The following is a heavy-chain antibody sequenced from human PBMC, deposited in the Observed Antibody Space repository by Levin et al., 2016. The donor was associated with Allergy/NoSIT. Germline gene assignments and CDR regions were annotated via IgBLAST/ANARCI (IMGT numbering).Heavy chain of an antibody. Sequence: GESLKISCAASGFTFSSYAMSWVRQAPGKGLEWVSAISGSGGSTYYADSVKGRFTISRDNSKNTLYLQMNSLRAEDTAVYYCAKDLKGDYDYYYGMDVWGQGTTVTVSS. J-gene: IGHJ6*02. D-gene: IGHD2-21*02. V-gene: IGHV3-23*01. CDR2: ISGSGGST. CDR3: AKDLKGDYDYYYGMDV. CDR1: GFTFSSYA.